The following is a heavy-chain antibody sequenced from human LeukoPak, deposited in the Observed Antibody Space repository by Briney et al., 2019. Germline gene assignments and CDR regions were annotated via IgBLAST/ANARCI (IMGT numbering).Heavy chain of an antibody. CDR1: GFTFSSYE. V-gene: IGHV3-48*03. J-gene: IGHJ3*02. CDR3: ARQIRWYTAFDI. CDR2: ISSSGSTI. Sequence: GGSLRLSCAASGFTFSSYEMNWVRQAPGKGLEWVSHISSSGSTIYYADSVKGRFTISRDNAKNSLYLQMNSLRAEDTAVYYCARQIRWYTAFDIWGQGTMVTVSS. D-gene: IGHD4-23*01.